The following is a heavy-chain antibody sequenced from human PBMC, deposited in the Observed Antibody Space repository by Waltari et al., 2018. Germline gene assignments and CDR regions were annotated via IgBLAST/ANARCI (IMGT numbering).Heavy chain of an antibody. V-gene: IGHV3-30*02. CDR3: AKDSGYNSYFDY. D-gene: IGHD5-12*01. CDR1: GFTLSSYG. J-gene: IGHJ4*02. Sequence: QVQLVESGGGVVQPGGSLRLSCAASGFTLSSYGMHWVRQAPGKGLEWVAFIRYDGSNKYYADSVKGRFTISRDNSKNTLYLQMNSLRAEDTAVYYCAKDSGYNSYFDYWGQGTLVTVSS. CDR2: IRYDGSNK.